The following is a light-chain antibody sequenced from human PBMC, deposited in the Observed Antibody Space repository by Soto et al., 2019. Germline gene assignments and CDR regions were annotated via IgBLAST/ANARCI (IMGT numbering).Light chain of an antibody. J-gene: IGLJ2*01. Sequence: QSALTQPASVSGSPGQSITISCTGTSSDVGGYNYVSWYQQHPGKAPQLMIYDVSNRPSGVSNRFSGSKSGNTASLTISGLQAEDEADYYCSSYTSSSTVVFGGGTTLTVL. CDR3: SSYTSSSTVV. CDR1: SSDVGGYNY. V-gene: IGLV2-14*01. CDR2: DVS.